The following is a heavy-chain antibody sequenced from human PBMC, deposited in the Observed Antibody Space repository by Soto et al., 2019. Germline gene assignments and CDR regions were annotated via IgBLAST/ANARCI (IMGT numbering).Heavy chain of an antibody. CDR2: IKSKTDGGTT. D-gene: IGHD6-19*01. Sequence: EVQLVESGGGLVKPGGSLRLSCAASGFTFSNAWMSWVRQAPGKGLEWVGRIKSKTDGGTTDYAAPVKGRFTISRDDSKNTLYLQMNSLKTEDTAVYYCTTGQDSSGWYGVYYYMDVWGKGTTVTVSS. V-gene: IGHV3-15*01. CDR3: TTGQDSSGWYGVYYYMDV. CDR1: GFTFSNAW. J-gene: IGHJ6*03.